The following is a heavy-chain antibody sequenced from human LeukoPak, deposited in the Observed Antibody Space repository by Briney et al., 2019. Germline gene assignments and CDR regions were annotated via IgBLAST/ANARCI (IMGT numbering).Heavy chain of an antibody. CDR2: IIPILGIA. Sequence: SVKVSCKASGGTFSSYAISWVRQAPGQGLEWMGRIIPILGIANYAQKFQGRVTITADKSTSTAYMELSSLRSEDTAVYYCARRNRMGGSYYEDYWFDPWGQGTLVTVSS. CDR3: ARRNRMGGSYYEDYWFDP. D-gene: IGHD1-26*01. V-gene: IGHV1-69*04. J-gene: IGHJ5*02. CDR1: GGTFSSYA.